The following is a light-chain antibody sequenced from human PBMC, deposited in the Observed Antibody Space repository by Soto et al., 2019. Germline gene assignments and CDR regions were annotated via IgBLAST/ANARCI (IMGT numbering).Light chain of an antibody. CDR2: AAS. V-gene: IGKV3-20*01. J-gene: IGKJ2*01. CDR3: QQQGT. CDR1: RSLSSSY. Sequence: EIVLTQSPGTLSLSPGERATLSCRASRSLSSSYVVWYQQKPGQAPRLLIYAASRRATGITDRFSGSGSATEYTLPISRLEPEDFEVYYCQQQGTFGQGTKLEIK.